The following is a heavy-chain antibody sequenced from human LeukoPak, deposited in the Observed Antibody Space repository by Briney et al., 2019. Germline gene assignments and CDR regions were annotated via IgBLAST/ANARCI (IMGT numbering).Heavy chain of an antibody. CDR1: SGSISSSSYY. CDR3: ARYASGTNFRGIDS. CDR2: IDYSGST. D-gene: IGHD1-26*01. J-gene: IGHJ4*02. Sequence: PSETLSLTCTLSSGSISSSSYYWGWIRQPPGKGLEWIASIDYSGSTYYNPSLKSRVTISVGTSNNQFSRKLRSVTAADTAVYYCARYASGTNFRGIDSWGQGTLVTVSS. V-gene: IGHV4-39*07.